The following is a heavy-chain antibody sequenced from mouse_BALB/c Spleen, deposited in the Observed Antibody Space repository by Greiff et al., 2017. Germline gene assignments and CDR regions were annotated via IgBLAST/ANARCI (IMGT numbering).Heavy chain of an antibody. V-gene: IGHV1-39*01. CDR2: INPYYGST. D-gene: IGHD4-1*01. Sequence: VQLQQTGPELVKPGASVKISCKASGYSFTDYIMLWVKQSHGKSLEWIGNINPYYGSTSYNLKFKGKATLTVDKSSSTAYMQLNSLTSEDSAVYYCARLGGSYAMDYWGQGTSVTVSS. CDR1: GYSFTDYI. J-gene: IGHJ4*01. CDR3: ARLGGSYAMDY.